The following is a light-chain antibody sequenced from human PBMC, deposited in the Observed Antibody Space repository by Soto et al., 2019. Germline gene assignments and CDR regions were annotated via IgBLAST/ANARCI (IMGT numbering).Light chain of an antibody. Sequence: EIVLTQSPGALSFSPGERATLSCRASHSVSSSYLAWYQQKPGQAPRLLIYGASTRATGIPARFSGSGSGTEFTLTISSLQSEDFAVYYCQQYNNWPPAWTFGQGTKVDIK. CDR3: QQYNNWPPAWT. J-gene: IGKJ1*01. CDR1: HSVSSSY. CDR2: GAS. V-gene: IGKV3-15*01.